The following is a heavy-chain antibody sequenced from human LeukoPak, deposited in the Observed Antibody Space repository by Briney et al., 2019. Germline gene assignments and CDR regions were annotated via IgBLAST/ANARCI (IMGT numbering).Heavy chain of an antibody. CDR1: GYTFTSYD. V-gene: IGHV1-8*01. Sequence: ASVKVSCKASGYTFTSYDINWVRQATGQGLEWMGWMNPNSGNTGYAQKFQGRVTMTRNTSISTAYMEPSSLRSEDTAVYYCATDRIRRGSSSWYSPRYWGQGTLVTVSS. CDR3: ATDRIRRGSSSWYSPRY. CDR2: MNPNSGNT. D-gene: IGHD6-13*01. J-gene: IGHJ4*02.